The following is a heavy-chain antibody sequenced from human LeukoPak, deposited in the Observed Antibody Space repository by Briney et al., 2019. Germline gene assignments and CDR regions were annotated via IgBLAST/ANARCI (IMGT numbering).Heavy chain of an antibody. CDR3: AKAWGSVTADIDY. V-gene: IGHV3-64*01. J-gene: IGHJ4*02. Sequence: GGSLRLSCAASGFTFSSYAMHWVRQAPGKGLEYVSAISSNGGSTYYANSVKGRFTISRDNSKNTLYLQMNSLRAEDTAVYYCAKAWGSVTADIDYWGQGTLVTVSS. D-gene: IGHD4-11*01. CDR1: GFTFSSYA. CDR2: ISSNGGST.